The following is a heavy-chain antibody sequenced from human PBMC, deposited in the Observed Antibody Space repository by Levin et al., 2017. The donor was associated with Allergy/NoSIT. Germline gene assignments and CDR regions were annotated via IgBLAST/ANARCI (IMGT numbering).Heavy chain of an antibody. CDR2: INHSGST. CDR3: AKSKKARGYSYGTNWFDP. J-gene: IGHJ5*02. Sequence: SETLSLTCAVYGGSFSGYYWSWIRQPPGKGLEWIGEINHSGSTNYNPSLKSRVTISVDTSKNQFSLKLSSVTAADTAVYYCAKSKKARGYSYGTNWFDPWGQGTLVTVSS. V-gene: IGHV4-34*01. CDR1: GGSFSGYY. D-gene: IGHD5-18*01.